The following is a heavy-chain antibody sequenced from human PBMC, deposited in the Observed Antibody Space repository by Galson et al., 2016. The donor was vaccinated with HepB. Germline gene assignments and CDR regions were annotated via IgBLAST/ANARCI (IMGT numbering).Heavy chain of an antibody. CDR3: ARTLPRAGAFDI. CDR1: GFTFRSYA. CDR2: ISAGGAYT. J-gene: IGHJ3*02. Sequence: SLRLSCAASGFTFRSYAMSWVRQAPGKGLEWVSAISAGGAYTYYADSVKGRFTISRDNAKNSLYLQMNSLRAEDTAVYYCARTLPRAGAFDIWGQGTMVTVSS. V-gene: IGHV3-23*01.